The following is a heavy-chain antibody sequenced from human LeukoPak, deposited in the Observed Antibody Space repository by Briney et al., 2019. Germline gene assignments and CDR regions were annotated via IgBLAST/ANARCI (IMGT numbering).Heavy chain of an antibody. D-gene: IGHD6-19*01. Sequence: SETLSLTCTVSGVSISTSSWSWIRQPPGKGLEWIGYIYYSGSTNYDPSLKSRVTISVHTSQAQFSLKLSSVTAADTAVYYCAGTRYSSGWYHFDYWGQGTLVTVSS. J-gene: IGHJ4*02. CDR1: GVSISTSS. CDR3: AGTRYSSGWYHFDY. CDR2: IYYSGST. V-gene: IGHV4-59*01.